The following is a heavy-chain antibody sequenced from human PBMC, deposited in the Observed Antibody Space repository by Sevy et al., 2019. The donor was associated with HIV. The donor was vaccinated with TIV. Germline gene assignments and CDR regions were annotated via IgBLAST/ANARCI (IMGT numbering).Heavy chain of an antibody. CDR3: AREGGSYYDYFDY. V-gene: IGHV3-23*01. Sequence: GGSLRLSCVTSGFTFNNYPMTWVRQAPGKGLEWVSAISGSSDSAYYADSVKDRFIISRDNSKNTLYLQMHSLRAEDTAVHYCAREGGSYYDYFDYWGQGTLVTVSS. CDR2: ISGSSDSA. CDR1: GFTFNNYP. D-gene: IGHD1-26*01. J-gene: IGHJ4*02.